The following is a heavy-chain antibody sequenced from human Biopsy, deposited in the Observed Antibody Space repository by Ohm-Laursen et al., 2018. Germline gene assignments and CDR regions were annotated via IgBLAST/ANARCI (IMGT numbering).Heavy chain of an antibody. CDR1: GYKFTSYG. D-gene: IGHD6-25*01. V-gene: IGHV1-18*01. J-gene: IGHJ4*02. CDR3: ARIAAAGWDDY. CDR2: ISGYNGNT. Sequence: SSKASGYKFTSYGMSWLRQAPGQGFEGMGRISGYNGNTNYAQKFQGRITMTIDAATSTGYMDLRSLKSDDTAVYYCARIAAAGWDDYWGQGTLVTVSS.